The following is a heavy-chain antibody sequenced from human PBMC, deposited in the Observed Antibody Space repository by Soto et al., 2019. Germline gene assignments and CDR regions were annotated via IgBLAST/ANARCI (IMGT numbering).Heavy chain of an antibody. D-gene: IGHD3-9*01. V-gene: IGHV3-23*01. CDR3: AKEGYDILTGYIDYYGMDV. J-gene: IGHJ6*02. CDR2: ISGSGGST. Sequence: EVQLLESGGGLVQPGGSLRLSCAASGFTFSSYAMSWVRQAPGKGLEWVSAISGSGGSTYYADSVKGRFTISRDNSKNTLYLQMNSLRAEDTAVYYCAKEGYDILTGYIDYYGMDVWGQGTTVTVSS. CDR1: GFTFSSYA.